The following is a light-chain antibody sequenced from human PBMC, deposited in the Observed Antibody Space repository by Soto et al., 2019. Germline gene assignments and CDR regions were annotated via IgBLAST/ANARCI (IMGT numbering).Light chain of an antibody. CDR2: GAS. J-gene: IGKJ2*01. V-gene: IGKV3-20*01. CDR1: QSVSNSY. Sequence: EIVLTQSPGTLSLSPGERVTLSCRASQSVSNSYLAWHQQKPGQAPRLLIYGASSRPTGIPDRFSGSGSGTDFTLTISRLEPEDSAVYYCQQYGTSPYTFGQGTKLAI. CDR3: QQYGTSPYT.